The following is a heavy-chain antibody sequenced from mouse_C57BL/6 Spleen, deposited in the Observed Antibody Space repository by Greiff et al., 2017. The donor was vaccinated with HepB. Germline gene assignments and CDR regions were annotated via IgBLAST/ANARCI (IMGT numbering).Heavy chain of an antibody. CDR1: GYAFSSSW. V-gene: IGHV1-82*01. D-gene: IGHD4-1*01. CDR3: AEQGRRAMDY. J-gene: IGHJ4*01. CDR2: IYPGDGDT. Sequence: VQLVESGPELVKPGASVKISCKASGYAFSSSWMNWVKQRPGKGLEWIGRIYPGDGDTNYNGKFKGKATLTADKSSSTAYMQLSSLTSEDSAVYFCAEQGRRAMDYWGQGTSVTVSS.